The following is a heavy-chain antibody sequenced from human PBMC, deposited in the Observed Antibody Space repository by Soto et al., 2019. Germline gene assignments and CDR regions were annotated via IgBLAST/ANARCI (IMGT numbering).Heavy chain of an antibody. CDR1: GFSLSTSGMR. CDR2: IDWDDDK. D-gene: IGHD2-8*01. V-gene: IGHV2-70*04. Sequence: SGPTLVNPTQTLTLTCTFSGFSLSTSGMRVSWIRQPPRKDLEWLARIDWDDDKYYSTSLKTRLTISKDTTKNQVFLTMTNMDAADTAAYYCARLLGYRTNGVGYSWFDPWGQGTLVTVSS. CDR3: ARLLGYRTNGVGYSWFDP. J-gene: IGHJ5*02.